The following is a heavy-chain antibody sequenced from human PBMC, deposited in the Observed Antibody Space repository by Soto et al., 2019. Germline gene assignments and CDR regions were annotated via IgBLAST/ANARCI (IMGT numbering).Heavy chain of an antibody. CDR3: ARTLGAAGSGAFAI. CDR1: GGSISSGGYY. J-gene: IGHJ3*02. D-gene: IGHD2-15*01. V-gene: IGHV4-31*03. CDR2: IYYSGST. Sequence: SETLSLTCTVSGGSISSGGYYWSWIRQHPGKGLEWIGYIYYSGSTYYNPSLKSRVTISVDTSKNQFSLKLSSVTAADTAVYYCARTLGAAGSGAFAIWGQGTMVTGSS.